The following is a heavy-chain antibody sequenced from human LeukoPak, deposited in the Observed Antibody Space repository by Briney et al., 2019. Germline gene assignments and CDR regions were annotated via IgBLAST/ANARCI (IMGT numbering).Heavy chain of an antibody. CDR1: GFTFSSYE. Sequence: GGSLRRSCAASGFTFSSYEMNWVRQAPGKGLEWVSYISSSGSTKYYADSVKGRSTISRDNAKNSLYLQTNSLRAEDTAVYYCARAFQELPQLYYYYYMDVWGKGTTVTISS. D-gene: IGHD6-13*01. CDR2: ISSSGSTK. CDR3: ARAFQELPQLYYYYYMDV. V-gene: IGHV3-48*03. J-gene: IGHJ6*03.